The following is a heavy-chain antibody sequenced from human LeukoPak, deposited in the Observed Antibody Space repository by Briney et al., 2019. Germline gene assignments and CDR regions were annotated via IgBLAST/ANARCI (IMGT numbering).Heavy chain of an antibody. Sequence: GESLKISCKASGYSFTSYFIAWARQLPGKGLEWMGFIRPGHSDTRYSPSLQGQVTISADESTSTAYLQWSSLKASDTAIYYCARQGGMAVTGSLFWWAFDIWGQGTMVTVSS. CDR3: ARQGGMAVTGSLFWWAFDI. D-gene: IGHD6-19*01. J-gene: IGHJ3*02. CDR2: IRPGHSDT. CDR1: GYSFTSYF. V-gene: IGHV5-51*01.